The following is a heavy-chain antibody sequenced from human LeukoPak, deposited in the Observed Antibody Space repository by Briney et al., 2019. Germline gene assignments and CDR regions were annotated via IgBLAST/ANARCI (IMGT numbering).Heavy chain of an antibody. CDR3: ARGLHSSYYGYGMNF. Sequence: SVKVSCKVSGGLFSGHGISWVRQAPGEGLEWMGGITAIYETTNYAERFQGRVTMTADESTSTFYMELSSLRSEDTAAYYCARGLHSSYYGYGMNFWGQGTTVTVSS. D-gene: IGHD4-11*01. CDR1: GGLFSGHG. V-gene: IGHV1-69*13. CDR2: ITAIYETT. J-gene: IGHJ6*02.